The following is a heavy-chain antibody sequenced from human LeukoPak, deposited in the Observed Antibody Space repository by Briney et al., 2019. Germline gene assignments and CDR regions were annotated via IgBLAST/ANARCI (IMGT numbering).Heavy chain of an antibody. D-gene: IGHD5-18*01. V-gene: IGHV4-39*01. Sequence: KPSETLALTCTVPGGFISSSSYYWGWIRQPPGKGPEWFGSIYYSGSTYHNPSLKSRVTISVDTSKNQFSLKLSSVTAADTAVYYCARTHVDTAMVTLQLYNFDYWGQGTLVTVSS. J-gene: IGHJ4*02. CDR2: IYYSGST. CDR3: ARTHVDTAMVTLQLYNFDY. CDR1: GGFISSSSYY.